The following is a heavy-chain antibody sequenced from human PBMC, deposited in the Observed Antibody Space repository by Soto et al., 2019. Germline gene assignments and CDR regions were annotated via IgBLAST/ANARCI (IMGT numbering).Heavy chain of an antibody. D-gene: IGHD3-22*01. Sequence: PSETLSLTCTVSGFSVATGTYYWSWIRQPPGKRLEWIGKIYYSGTTLYTPSLKNRVTISIDPSRNQFSLKLSSVTAADTAVYFCARIFYHDDNAYYQYFDSWGQGAPVPVSP. J-gene: IGHJ4*02. CDR1: GFSVATGTYY. CDR3: ARIFYHDDNAYYQYFDS. CDR2: IYYSGTT. V-gene: IGHV4-61*01.